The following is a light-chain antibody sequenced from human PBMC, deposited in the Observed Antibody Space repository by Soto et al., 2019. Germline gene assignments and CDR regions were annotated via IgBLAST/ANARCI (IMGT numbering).Light chain of an antibody. CDR3: QQYNNWPFT. CDR2: GAS. Sequence: EIMMTKSPVTLSVSPGERATLACRASLSVNSNLAWYQQKPGQAPRLLIYGASTRATGIPASFIGNGSGTEFTLTASSLQPEDFAVYYCQQYNNWPFTFGPGTKVDIK. CDR1: LSVNSN. J-gene: IGKJ3*01. V-gene: IGKV3-15*01.